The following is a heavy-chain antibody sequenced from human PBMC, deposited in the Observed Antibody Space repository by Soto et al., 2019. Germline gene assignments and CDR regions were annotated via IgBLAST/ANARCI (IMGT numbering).Heavy chain of an antibody. D-gene: IGHD3-9*01. CDR2: IDVGSANT. CDR3: ARNLMDYDILTGYYMAYYFDY. J-gene: IGHJ4*01. Sequence: ASLRVSGRTSGVTCSSSAVHWGRKASGHSLEWIGWIDVGSANTNYAQKFQERVTISRDISASTAYMELSSLRSEDTAVYYCARNLMDYDILTGYYMAYYFDYWGQGTLVTVSS. CDR1: GVTCSSSA. V-gene: IGHV1-58*01.